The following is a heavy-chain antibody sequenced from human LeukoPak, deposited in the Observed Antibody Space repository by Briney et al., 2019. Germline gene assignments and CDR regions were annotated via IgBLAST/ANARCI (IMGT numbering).Heavy chain of an antibody. V-gene: IGHV4-39*01. CDR2: IYYSGST. CDR3: ATLGFVVVVAATSHFDY. CDR1: GGSISSYY. D-gene: IGHD2-15*01. J-gene: IGHJ4*02. Sequence: SETLSLTCTVSGGSISSYYWGWIRQPPGKGLEWIGSIYYSGSTYYNPSLKSRVTISVDTSKNQFSLKLSSVTAADTAVYYCATLGFVVVVAATSHFDYWGQGTLVTVSS.